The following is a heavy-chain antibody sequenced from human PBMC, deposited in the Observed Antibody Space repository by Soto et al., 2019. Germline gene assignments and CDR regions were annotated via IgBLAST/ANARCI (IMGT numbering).Heavy chain of an antibody. CDR1: SGSISSSNW. CDR3: ARRCSGGSCYSAS. Sequence: VQLQESGPGLVKPSGTLSLTCAVSSGSISSSNWWSWVRQPPGKRLEWIGEIYHSGSTNYNPSLKSRVTISVDKSKNQFSLKLSSVTAADTAVYYCARRCSGGSCYSASWGQGTLVTVSS. J-gene: IGHJ5*02. CDR2: IYHSGST. V-gene: IGHV4-4*02. D-gene: IGHD2-15*01.